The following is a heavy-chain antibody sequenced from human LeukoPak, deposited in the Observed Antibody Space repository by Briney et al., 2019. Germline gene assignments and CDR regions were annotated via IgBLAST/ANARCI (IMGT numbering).Heavy chain of an antibody. D-gene: IGHD3-10*01. CDR3: AKDLYYYGSGSYYGWFDP. CDR1: GFTFSSYA. V-gene: IGHV3-23*01. CDR2: ISGSGGST. J-gene: IGHJ5*02. Sequence: PSGSLRRSCAASGFTFSSYALSWLRHAPGQGLKWVSAISGSGGSTYYADSVKGRFTISRDNSKNTLYLQMNSLGAEDTAVYYCAKDLYYYGSGSYYGWFDPWGQGTLVTVSS.